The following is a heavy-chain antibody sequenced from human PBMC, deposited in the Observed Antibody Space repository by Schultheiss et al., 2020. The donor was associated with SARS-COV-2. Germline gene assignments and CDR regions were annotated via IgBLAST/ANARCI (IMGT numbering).Heavy chain of an antibody. CDR2: IYYSGST. CDR1: GGSFSGYY. J-gene: IGHJ6*02. V-gene: IGHV4-59*06. Sequence: SETLSLTCAVYGGSFSGYYWSWIRQPPGKGLEWIGYIYYSGSTYYNPSLKSRVTISVDTSKNQFSLKLSSVTAADTAVYYCATSGHGMDVWGQGTTVTVSS. CDR3: ATSGHGMDV. D-gene: IGHD2-8*02.